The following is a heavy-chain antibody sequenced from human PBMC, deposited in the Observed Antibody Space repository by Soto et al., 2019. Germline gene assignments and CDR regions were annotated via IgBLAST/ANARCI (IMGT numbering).Heavy chain of an antibody. CDR2: IYPGDSDT. V-gene: IGHV5-51*01. D-gene: IGHD3-22*01. CDR1: GYSFTSDW. CDR3: ARLSGSSGYYYGYYYYGMDV. J-gene: IGHJ6*02. Sequence: GESLKISCKGSGYSFTSDWIGWVRQMPGKGLEWMGIIYPGDSDTRYSPSFQGQVTISADKSISTAYLQWSSLKASDTAMYYCARLSGSSGYYYGYYYYGMDVWGQGTTVTVSS.